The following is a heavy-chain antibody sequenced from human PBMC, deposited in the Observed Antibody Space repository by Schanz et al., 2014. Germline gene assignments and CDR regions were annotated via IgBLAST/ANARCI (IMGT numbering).Heavy chain of an antibody. D-gene: IGHD3-3*01. V-gene: IGHV3-7*01. Sequence: EVQLVESGGGLVQPGGSLRLSCAASGFTFSIYWMTWVRQAPGKGLEWVANIKQDGSEKYYVDSVKGRFTISRDNAKNSLYLQMNSLRAEDTAVYYCARDKGGYYPFDYWGQGTLVTVSS. CDR1: GFTFSIYW. J-gene: IGHJ4*02. CDR3: ARDKGGYYPFDY. CDR2: IKQDGSEK.